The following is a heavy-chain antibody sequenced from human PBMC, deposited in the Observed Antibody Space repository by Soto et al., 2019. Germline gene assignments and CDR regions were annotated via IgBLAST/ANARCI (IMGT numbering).Heavy chain of an antibody. CDR3: AKAWMDNARQRYFDH. D-gene: IGHD5-12*01. CDR2: ISGSGGGT. J-gene: IGHJ4*02. CDR1: GFTFSNYA. Sequence: TGGSLRLSCAASGFTFSNYAMSWVRQAPGKGLEWVSAISGSGGGTYYADSVKGRFTIFRDNSKNTLYLQMNNLRAEDTAVYSCAKAWMDNARQRYFDHWGQGTLVTVSS. V-gene: IGHV3-23*01.